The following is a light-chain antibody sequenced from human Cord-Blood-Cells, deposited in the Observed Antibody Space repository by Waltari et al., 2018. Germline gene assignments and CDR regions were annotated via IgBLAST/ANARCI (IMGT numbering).Light chain of an antibody. CDR3: QQRSNWPPIT. CDR2: DAS. J-gene: IGKJ5*01. V-gene: IGKV3-11*01. Sequence: EIVLTKSPATLSLSPGERATLSCRASQSVSSYLAWSQQKPGQAPRLLISDASNRATGIPARFSGSGSGTDFTLTISSLEPEDFAVYYCQQRSNWPPITFGQGTRLEIK. CDR1: QSVSSY.